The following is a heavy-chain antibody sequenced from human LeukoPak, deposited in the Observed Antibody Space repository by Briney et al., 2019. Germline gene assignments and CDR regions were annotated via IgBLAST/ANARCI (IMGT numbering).Heavy chain of an antibody. D-gene: IGHD3-10*01. V-gene: IGHV4-34*01. CDR1: GGSVSAYY. Sequence: PSETLSLTCAVYGGSVSAYYWNWIRQPPGKGLEWIGEIDHSGSTNYNPSLKSRLTISVDASKNQFSLKLSSVTAADTAVYYCARDPCYASGSYLCYFDYWGQGTLVTVSS. CDR2: IDHSGST. CDR3: ARDPCYASGSYLCYFDY. J-gene: IGHJ4*02.